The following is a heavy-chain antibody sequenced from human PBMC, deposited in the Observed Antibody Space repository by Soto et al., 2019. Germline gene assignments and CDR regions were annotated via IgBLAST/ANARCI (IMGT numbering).Heavy chain of an antibody. J-gene: IGHJ3*02. CDR2: IWYDGSNK. Sequence: PGGSLRLSCAASGFTFSSYGMHWVRQAPGKGLEWVAVIWYDGSNKYYADSVKGRFTISRDNSKNTLYLQMNSLRAEDTAVYYCARAHMTTVTTHAFDIWGQGTMVTVSS. D-gene: IGHD4-17*01. CDR1: GFTFSSYG. V-gene: IGHV3-33*01. CDR3: ARAHMTTVTTHAFDI.